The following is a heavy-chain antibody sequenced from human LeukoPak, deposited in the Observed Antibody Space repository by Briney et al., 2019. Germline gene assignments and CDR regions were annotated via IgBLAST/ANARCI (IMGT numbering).Heavy chain of an antibody. J-gene: IGHJ5*02. V-gene: IGHV3-48*03. CDR1: GFTFRSYE. D-gene: IGHD3-3*01. CDR3: ARTVSRILRDWFDP. CDR2: LSSSGSAF. Sequence: SGGSLTLSCEDSGFTFRSYEMNWVRQAPGKGLEWIAYLSSSGSAFSYADSVKGRFTISRDNAENSLFLQMNSLRVEDTAVYYCARTVSRILRDWFDPWGQGTLVTVSS.